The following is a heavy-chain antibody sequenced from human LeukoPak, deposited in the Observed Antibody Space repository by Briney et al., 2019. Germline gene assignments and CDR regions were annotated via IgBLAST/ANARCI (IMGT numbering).Heavy chain of an antibody. CDR1: GGSFSGYY. D-gene: IGHD3-22*01. Sequence: SETLSLTCAVYGGSFSGYYWSWIRQPPGKGLEWIGEINHSGSTNYNPSLKSRVTISVDTSKNQFSLKLSSVTAADTAVYYCARHGRWLLRYWGQGTLVTVSS. CDR2: INHSGST. J-gene: IGHJ4*02. CDR3: ARHGRWLLRY. V-gene: IGHV4-34*01.